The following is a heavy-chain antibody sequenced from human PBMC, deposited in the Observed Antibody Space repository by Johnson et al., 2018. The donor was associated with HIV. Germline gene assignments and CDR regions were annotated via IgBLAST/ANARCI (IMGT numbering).Heavy chain of an antibody. V-gene: IGHV3-20*04. CDR1: GFTFSTYW. J-gene: IGHJ3*02. CDR3: ARDGGFSGAFDI. D-gene: IGHD3-16*01. CDR2: INWNGGST. Sequence: VQLVESGGGLVQPGGSLRLSCAASGFTFSTYWMSWVRQAPGKGLEWVSGINWNGGSTGYADSVKGRFTISRDNAKNSLYLQMNSLRAEDTAVYYCARDGGFSGAFDIWGQGTMVTVSS.